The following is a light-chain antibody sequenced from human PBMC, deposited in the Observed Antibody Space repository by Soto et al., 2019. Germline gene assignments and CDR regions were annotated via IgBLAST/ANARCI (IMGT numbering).Light chain of an antibody. CDR1: QSISSW. CDR3: QQYNSYPYT. CDR2: DAS. J-gene: IGKJ2*01. V-gene: IGKV1-5*01. Sequence: DIRMPQSPSTLSASVGDRVTITCRASQSISSWLAWYQQKPGKAPKLVIYDASSLESGVPSRFSGSGSGTEFTLTISSLQPDDFATYYCQQYNSYPYTFGQGTKLEIK.